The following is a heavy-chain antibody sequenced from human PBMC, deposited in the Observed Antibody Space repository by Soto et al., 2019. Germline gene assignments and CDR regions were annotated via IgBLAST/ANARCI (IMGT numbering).Heavy chain of an antibody. CDR1: GGTFSSYA. CDR2: IIPIFGTA. Sequence: GASVKVSCKASGGTFSSYAISWVRQAPGQGLEWMGGIIPIFGTANYAQKFQGRVTITADESTSTAYMELSSLRSEDTAVYYCAMEDTAMEAGGYYYYGMDVWGQGTTVTVTS. V-gene: IGHV1-69*13. CDR3: AMEDTAMEAGGYYYYGMDV. J-gene: IGHJ6*01. D-gene: IGHD5-18*01.